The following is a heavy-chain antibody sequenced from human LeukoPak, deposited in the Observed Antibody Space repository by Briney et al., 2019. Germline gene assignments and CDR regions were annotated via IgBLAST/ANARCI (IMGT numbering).Heavy chain of an antibody. Sequence: PGGSLRLSCTASGFTFSSYALIWVRQAPGKGLEWVSTISGSGGSTDYADSVKGRFTISRDNSKNTLHLQMNSLRVEETAVYYCAKDPNYYDSDGMDVWGQGTTVTVSS. CDR1: GFTFSSYA. CDR3: AKDPNYYDSDGMDV. CDR2: ISGSGGST. J-gene: IGHJ6*02. D-gene: IGHD3-22*01. V-gene: IGHV3-23*01.